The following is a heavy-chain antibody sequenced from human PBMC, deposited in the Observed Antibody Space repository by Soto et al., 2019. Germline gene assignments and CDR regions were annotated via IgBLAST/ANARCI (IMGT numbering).Heavy chain of an antibody. CDR2: IYYSGST. J-gene: IGHJ4*02. CDR3: ARVHDYYDSSGYYYVEYFDY. D-gene: IGHD3-22*01. V-gene: IGHV4-30-4*01. CDR1: GGSISSGAYY. Sequence: SETLSLTCAVSGGSISSGAYYWSWIRQPPGKGLEWVGYIYYSGSTYYNPSLKSRVTISVDTSKNQFSLKLSSVTAADTAVYYCARVHDYYDSSGYYYVEYFDYWGQGTLVTVSS.